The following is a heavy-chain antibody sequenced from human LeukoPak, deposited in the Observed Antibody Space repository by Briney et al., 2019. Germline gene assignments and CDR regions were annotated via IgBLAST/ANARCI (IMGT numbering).Heavy chain of an antibody. D-gene: IGHD2-15*01. J-gene: IGHJ4*02. V-gene: IGHV4-4*02. Sequence: RASETLSLTCAVSSGSIGSSNWGSWVRQPPGEGLEWIGEIYHSGSTNYNPSLKSRVTISLDKSKNQFSLRLSSVTAADTAVYFCARDCSVGSCYDYWGQGTLVTVSS. CDR3: ARDCSVGSCYDY. CDR2: IYHSGST. CDR1: SGSIGSSNW.